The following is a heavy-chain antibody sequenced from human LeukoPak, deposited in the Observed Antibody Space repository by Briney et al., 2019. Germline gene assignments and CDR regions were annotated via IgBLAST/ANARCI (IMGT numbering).Heavy chain of an antibody. V-gene: IGHV1-69*04. CDR3: ASDRTIAAAVDPFDI. J-gene: IGHJ3*02. CDR1: RVTFNSCS. CDR2: IIPLLGIV. D-gene: IGHD6-13*01. Sequence: SVKVSCKASRVTFNSCSISWVRQAPGHGLDWMGRIIPLLGIVNYAQKFQGKVTITADKSTNTAYMELSSLRSEDTAMYYCASDRTIAAAVDPFDIWGQGTMVTVSS.